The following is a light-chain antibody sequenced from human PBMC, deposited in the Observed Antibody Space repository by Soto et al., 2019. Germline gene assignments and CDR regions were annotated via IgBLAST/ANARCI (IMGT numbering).Light chain of an antibody. CDR2: DAS. CDR3: QQTYNSLYT. V-gene: IGKV1-39*01. CDR1: QSISTF. Sequence: DIHITQSPSSLSASVGDRVTITCRASQSISTFLNWYQQKPGKAPKFLIYDASTLQSGVPSRFSGSGSGTDFTLTISSLQPEDFATYYCQQTYNSLYTFGQGTKVDIK. J-gene: IGKJ2*01.